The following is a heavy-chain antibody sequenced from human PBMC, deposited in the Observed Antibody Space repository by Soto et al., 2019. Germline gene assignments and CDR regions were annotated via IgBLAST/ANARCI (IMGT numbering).Heavy chain of an antibody. CDR2: ISGSDGKT. CDR3: ARVSDLDY. CDR1: GFSLGSYA. D-gene: IGHD1-1*01. Sequence: GGPLRLSCAASGFSLGSYALSWVRKAPGKGLEWVSTISGSDGKTFSADSVKGRFSISRDTSPSTLYLQMNSLRADDTAMYYRARVSDLDYWGQGTRGTVSA. J-gene: IGHJ1*01. V-gene: IGHV3-23*01.